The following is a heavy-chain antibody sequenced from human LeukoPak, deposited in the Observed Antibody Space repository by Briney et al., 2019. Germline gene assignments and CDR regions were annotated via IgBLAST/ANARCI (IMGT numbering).Heavy chain of an antibody. D-gene: IGHD1-26*01. V-gene: IGHV1-18*01. CDR2: ISAYNGNT. J-gene: IGHJ4*02. CDR1: GYTFTSYG. Sequence: GASVQVSCKASGYTFTSYGISWVRQAPGQGLEWMGWISAYNGNTNYAQKLQGRVTMTTDTSTSTAHMELRSLRSDDTAVYYCARQGGSYPFDYWGQGTLVTVSS. CDR3: ARQGGSYPFDY.